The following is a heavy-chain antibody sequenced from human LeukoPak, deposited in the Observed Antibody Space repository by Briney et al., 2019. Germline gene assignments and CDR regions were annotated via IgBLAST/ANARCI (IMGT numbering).Heavy chain of an antibody. CDR2: IYTSGST. CDR3: AREGCSSTSCYLELYYFDY. Sequence: SETLSLTCTVSGGSISSYYWSWIRQPAGKGLEWIGRIYTSGSTNYNPSLKSRVTMSVDTSKNQFSLKLSSVTAADTAVYYCAREGCSSTSCYLELYYFDYWGQGTLVTVSS. D-gene: IGHD2-2*01. V-gene: IGHV4-4*07. J-gene: IGHJ4*02. CDR1: GGSISSYY.